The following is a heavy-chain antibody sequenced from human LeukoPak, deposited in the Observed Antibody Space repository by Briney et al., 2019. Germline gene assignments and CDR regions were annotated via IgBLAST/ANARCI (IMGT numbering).Heavy chain of an antibody. CDR2: TRSSGNT. CDR1: GGSIITYY. J-gene: IGHJ4*02. Sequence: SETLPLTCTVSGGSIITYYWSWIRQPPGKGLEWIAFTRSSGNTGYNPSLKSRVTLSLYTSKNHFSLKVTSMTAAATGVYYCARSLPGAIGAADLWGQGTLVTVSS. CDR3: ARSLPGAIGAADL. V-gene: IGHV4-59*01. D-gene: IGHD6-13*01.